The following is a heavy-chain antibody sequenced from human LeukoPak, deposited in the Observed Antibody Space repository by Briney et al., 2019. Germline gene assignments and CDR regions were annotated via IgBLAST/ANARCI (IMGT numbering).Heavy chain of an antibody. J-gene: IGHJ4*02. CDR2: ISGGGGST. CDR3: AKLEHDFGDYLDY. Sequence: GGSLRLSCAASGFTFSSYAMSWVRQAPGKGLEWVSAISGGGGSTYYADSVKGRFTISRDNSKNTLYLQMNSLRAEDTAVYYCAKLEHDFGDYLDYWGQGTLVTVSS. V-gene: IGHV3-23*01. D-gene: IGHD4-17*01. CDR1: GFTFSSYA.